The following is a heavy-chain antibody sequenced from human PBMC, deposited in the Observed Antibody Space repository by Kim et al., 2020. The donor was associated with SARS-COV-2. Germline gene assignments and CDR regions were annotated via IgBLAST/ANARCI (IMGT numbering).Heavy chain of an antibody. CDR1: GFTFNNYA. Sequence: GGSLRLSCAASGFTFNNYAMSWVRQAPGKGLEWVSGIRDSGGSTKYADSVKGRFSISRDNSKNTLYLQMDSLRAEDTAVYYCAKVSSGSSGWFEYFYHWGQGTLVTVSS. J-gene: IGHJ1*01. CDR3: AKVSSGSSGWFEYFYH. V-gene: IGHV3-23*01. D-gene: IGHD6-19*01. CDR2: IRDSGGST.